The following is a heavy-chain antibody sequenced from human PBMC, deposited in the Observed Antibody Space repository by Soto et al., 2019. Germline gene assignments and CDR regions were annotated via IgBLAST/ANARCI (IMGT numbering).Heavy chain of an antibody. D-gene: IGHD2-21*01. V-gene: IGHV3-30-3*01. Sequence: GGSLRLSCAASGFTFSSYAMHWVRQAPGKGLEWVAVISYDGSNKYYADSVKGRFTISRDNSKNTLYLQMNSLRAEDTAVYYCAREPALWWTLTYYFDYWGQGTLVTVSS. CDR3: AREPALWWTLTYYFDY. CDR2: ISYDGSNK. CDR1: GFTFSSYA. J-gene: IGHJ4*02.